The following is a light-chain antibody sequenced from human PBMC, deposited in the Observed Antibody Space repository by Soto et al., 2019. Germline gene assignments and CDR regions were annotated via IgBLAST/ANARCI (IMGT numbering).Light chain of an antibody. J-gene: IGLJ1*01. CDR2: EVN. CDR1: RSDIGDSNF. Sequence: QSVLTQPASASGSPGQSVTISCTGPRSDIGDSNFISWYQHSPGKAPRLLIYEVNNRPSGVSKRFSGSKAGNTASLTISGLLDDDEADYFCASFSSGTILVFGSGTKVTVL. CDR3: ASFSSGTILV. V-gene: IGLV2-14*01.